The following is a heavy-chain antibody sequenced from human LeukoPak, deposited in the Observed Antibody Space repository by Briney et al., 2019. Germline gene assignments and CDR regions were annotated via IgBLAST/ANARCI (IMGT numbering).Heavy chain of an antibody. V-gene: IGHV3-15*01. CDR3: TTEGYYDRPDY. CDR2: IKSKTDGGTT. CDR1: GFTFSAYA. Sequence: GGSLRLSCEASGFTFSAYAMTWVRQAPGKGLEWVGRIKSKTDGGTTDYAAPVKGRFTISRDDSKNTLYLQMNSLKTEDTAVYYCTTEGYYDRPDYWGQGTLVTVSS. D-gene: IGHD3-22*01. J-gene: IGHJ4*02.